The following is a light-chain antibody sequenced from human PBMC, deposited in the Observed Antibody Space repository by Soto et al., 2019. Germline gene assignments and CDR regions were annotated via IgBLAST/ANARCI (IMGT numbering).Light chain of an antibody. CDR1: QSVSDN. CDR2: GAS. CDR3: QQYNNWPLT. Sequence: EIVMTQSPVTLSVSPGERATLSCRASQSVSDNLAWYQQKPGQAPRLLFYGASTRATDIPVRFSGSGSGTEFTLIISSLQSEDFAVYYCQQYNNWPLTFGGGTKV. V-gene: IGKV3D-15*01. J-gene: IGKJ4*01.